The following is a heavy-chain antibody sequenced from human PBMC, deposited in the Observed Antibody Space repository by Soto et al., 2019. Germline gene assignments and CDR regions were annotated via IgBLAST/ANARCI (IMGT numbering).Heavy chain of an antibody. D-gene: IGHD1-26*01. CDR3: ARGGQWDFLSDY. V-gene: IGHV1-18*01. CDR2: ISAYNGNT. J-gene: IGHJ4*02. CDR1: GYSFTRYY. Sequence: QVQLVQSGAEVKKPGASVKVSCKASGYSFTRYYINWVRQAPGQGLEWMGWISAYNGNTHYEEKLQGRVTLTTDTATSTAYMELRSLRSEATAVYFCARGGQWDFLSDYWGQGTLITVSS.